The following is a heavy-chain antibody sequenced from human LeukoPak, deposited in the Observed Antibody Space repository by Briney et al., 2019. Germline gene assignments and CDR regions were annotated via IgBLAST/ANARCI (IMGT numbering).Heavy chain of an antibody. D-gene: IGHD3-22*01. CDR3: ASAYSSGYTVDAFDI. CDR1: GFTFSSYW. CDR2: IKQDGSEK. Sequence: PGGSLRLSCAASGFTFSSYWMSWVRQAPGKGLEWVANIKQDGSEKYYVDSVKGRFTISRDNAKNSLYLQMNSLRAEDTAVYYCASAYSSGYTVDAFDIWGQGTMVTVSS. V-gene: IGHV3-7*01. J-gene: IGHJ3*02.